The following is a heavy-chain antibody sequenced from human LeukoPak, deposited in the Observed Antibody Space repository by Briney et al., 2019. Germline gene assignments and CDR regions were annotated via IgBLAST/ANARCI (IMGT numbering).Heavy chain of an antibody. Sequence: SETLSLTCDISGRSISRGSYWGWFRRPPGKGLEWIGNIDHAGSPYYNPSLRSRVTISVDTSNNQFSLKLSSVTAPDTAVYYCARDRSGYGDFDSWGQGTLVTVSS. D-gene: IGHD5-12*01. V-gene: IGHV4-38-2*02. J-gene: IGHJ4*02. CDR2: IDHAGSP. CDR3: ARDRSGYGDFDS. CDR1: GRSISRGSY.